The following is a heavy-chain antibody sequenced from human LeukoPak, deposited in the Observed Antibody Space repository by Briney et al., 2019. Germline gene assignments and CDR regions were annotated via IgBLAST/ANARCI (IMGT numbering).Heavy chain of an antibody. J-gene: IGHJ5*02. D-gene: IGHD3-3*01. CDR1: GFTFSSYG. CDR2: ISGSGGST. V-gene: IGHV3-23*01. CDR3: AKEGRITIFGAGRGWFDP. Sequence: GGSLRLSCAASGFTFSSYGMHWVRQAPGKGLEWVSAISGSGGSTYYADSVKGRFTISRDNSKNTLYLQMNSLRAEDTAVYYCAKEGRITIFGAGRGWFDPWGQGTLVTVSS.